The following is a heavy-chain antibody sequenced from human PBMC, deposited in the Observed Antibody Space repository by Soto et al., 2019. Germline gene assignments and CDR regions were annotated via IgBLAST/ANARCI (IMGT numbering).Heavy chain of an antibody. Sequence: ASVKVSCKASGYTFTSYYMHWVRQAPGKGLEWMGIINPRDGETIYAQKFQGRVTMTEDTSTDTAYMELSSLRSEDTAVYYGATWNWNDVYFDYWGQGTLVTVSS. CDR2: INPRDGET. J-gene: IGHJ4*02. CDR3: ATWNWNDVYFDY. CDR1: GYTFTSYY. D-gene: IGHD1-1*01. V-gene: IGHV1-46*01.